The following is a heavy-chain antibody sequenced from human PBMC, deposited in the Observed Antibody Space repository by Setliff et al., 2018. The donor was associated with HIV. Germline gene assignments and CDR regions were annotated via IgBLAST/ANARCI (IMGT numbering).Heavy chain of an antibody. CDR1: GYTFTNSF. D-gene: IGHD6-19*01. V-gene: IGHV1-46*01. CDR3: ARDRTHRSGWYGYFEY. CDR2: INPSDGAT. J-gene: IGHJ4*02. Sequence: ASVKVSCKASGYTFTNSFMHWVRQAPGQGLEWMGIINPSDGATTYAQKFEDRVTMTRDTSTNTVYMELSSLRSEDTAVYFCARDRTHRSGWYGYFEYWGQGTLVTVSS.